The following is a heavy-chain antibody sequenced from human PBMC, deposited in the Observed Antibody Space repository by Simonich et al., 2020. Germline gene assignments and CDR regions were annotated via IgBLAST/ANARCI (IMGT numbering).Heavy chain of an antibody. V-gene: IGHV4-38-2*01. CDR1: GYSISSGYY. J-gene: IGHJ6*02. CDR2: IYHSGST. D-gene: IGHD6-13*01. CDR3: ARVGYSNYYYYGMDV. Sequence: QVQLQESGPGLVKPSETLSLTCAVSGYSISSGYYWGWIRKPPGKGLEWSGSIYHSGSTYYHPSLQSRVTISVDTSKNQFSLKLSSVTAADTAVYYCARVGYSNYYYYGMDVWGQGTTVTVSS.